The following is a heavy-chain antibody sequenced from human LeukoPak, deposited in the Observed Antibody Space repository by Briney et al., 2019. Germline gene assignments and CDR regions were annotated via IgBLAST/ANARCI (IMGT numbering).Heavy chain of an antibody. CDR3: ARHKTEGSLGDY. J-gene: IGHJ4*02. CDR2: INQSGSS. CDR1: GGSFSGYY. Sequence: PSETLSLTCAVYGGSFSGYYWSWIRQPPGKGLEWIGEINQSGSSKNNPSLKSRVTISVDTSKNQFSLKLSSVTAADTAVYYCARHKTEGSLGDYWGQGTLVTVSS. V-gene: IGHV4-34*01. D-gene: IGHD3-16*01.